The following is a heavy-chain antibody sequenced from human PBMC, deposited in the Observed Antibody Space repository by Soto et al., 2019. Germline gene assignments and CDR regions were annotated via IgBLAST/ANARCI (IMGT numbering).Heavy chain of an antibody. Sequence: QVQLVESGGGVVQPGRSLRLSCAASGFTFSSSGMHWVRQAPGKGLEWVSVIWYDGSNKYYVDSVKGRFTISRDNSKNTLYLQMNILRAENTAVYYCAGIRNWGQGTMVTVSS. CDR2: IWYDGSNK. CDR3: AGIRN. V-gene: IGHV3-33*01. CDR1: GFTFSSSG. D-gene: IGHD5-18*01. J-gene: IGHJ3*01.